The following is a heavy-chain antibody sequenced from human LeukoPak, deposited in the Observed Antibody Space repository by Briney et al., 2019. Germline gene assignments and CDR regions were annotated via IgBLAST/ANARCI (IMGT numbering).Heavy chain of an antibody. D-gene: IGHD6-19*01. CDR2: ISGSGGST. CDR3: AKDPVAGPRIWRYFDY. J-gene: IGHJ4*02. CDR1: GFTFSSYA. Sequence: PGGSLRLSCAASGFTFSSYAMSWVRQAPGRGLEWVSAISGSGGSTYYTDSVKGRFTISRDNSKNTLYLQMNSLRAEDTAVYYCAKDPVAGPRIWRYFDYWGQGTLVTVSS. V-gene: IGHV3-23*01.